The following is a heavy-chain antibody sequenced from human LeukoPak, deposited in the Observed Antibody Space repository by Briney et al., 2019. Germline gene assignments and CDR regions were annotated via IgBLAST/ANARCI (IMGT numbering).Heavy chain of an antibody. D-gene: IGHD1-14*01. V-gene: IGHV4-4*07. CDR1: GGSISSYY. CDR3: ARVTPSGYYYMDV. Sequence: SETLSLTCTVSGGSISSYYWSWIRQPAGKGLEWIGRIDNSGSTNYNPSLKSRVTISVDKSKNQFSLKVSSVTAADTAVYYCARVTPSGYYYMDVWGKGTTVTVSS. CDR2: IDNSGST. J-gene: IGHJ6*03.